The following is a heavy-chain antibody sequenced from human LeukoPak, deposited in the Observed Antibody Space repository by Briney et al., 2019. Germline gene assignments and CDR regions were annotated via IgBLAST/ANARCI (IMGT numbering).Heavy chain of an antibody. D-gene: IGHD3-22*01. V-gene: IGHV3-48*04. CDR3: ARGGYYDSSGYVYYFDY. CDR1: GFTFSSYS. CDR2: ISSSSSSTI. Sequence: GGSLRLSCAASGFTFSSYSMNWVRQAPGKGLEWGSYISSSSSSTIYYADSVKGRFIISRDNAKNSLYLQMNSLRAEDTAVYYCARGGYYDSSGYVYYFDYWGQGTLVTVSS. J-gene: IGHJ4*02.